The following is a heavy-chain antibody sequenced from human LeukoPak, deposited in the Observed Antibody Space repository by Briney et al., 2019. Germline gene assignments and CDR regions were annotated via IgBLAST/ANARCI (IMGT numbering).Heavy chain of an antibody. CDR1: GYTFASYA. D-gene: IGHD6-19*01. V-gene: IGHV1-3*01. CDR2: INAGNGNT. Sequence: ASVKVSCKASGYTFASYAMHWVRQAPGQRLEWMGWINAGNGNTKYSQKFQGRVTITRDTSASTAYMELSSLRSEDTAVYYCATEFIVVAGTYHRWYFDYWGQGTLVTVSS. J-gene: IGHJ4*02. CDR3: ATEFIVVAGTYHRWYFDY.